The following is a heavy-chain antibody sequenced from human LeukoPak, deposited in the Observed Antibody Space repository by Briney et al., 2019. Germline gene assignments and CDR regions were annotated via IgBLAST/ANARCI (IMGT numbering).Heavy chain of an antibody. D-gene: IGHD5-24*01. CDR1: GFTFSTYT. J-gene: IGHJ4*02. V-gene: IGHV3-21*01. CDR2: IGSSGGGI. Sequence: PGGSLRLSCAASGFTFSTYTMYWVRHPPGKRLEWVSIIGSSGGGIYYADSVKGRFTISRDNAKNSLYLQMNSLRAEDTAVYYCARVEWDGYNWVDFDYWGQGTLVTVSS. CDR3: ARVEWDGYNWVDFDY.